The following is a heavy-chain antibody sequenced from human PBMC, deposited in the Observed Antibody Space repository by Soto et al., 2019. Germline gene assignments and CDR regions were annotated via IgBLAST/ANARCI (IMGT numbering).Heavy chain of an antibody. V-gene: IGHV3-23*01. CDR3: AKVHLAAGTSDDAFDI. J-gene: IGHJ3*02. Sequence: EVQLLESGGGLVQPGGSLRLSCAASGFTFSSYAMSWVRQAPGKGLEWVSAISGSGGSTYYADSVKGRFTISRDNSKNTLDLQMNSLRAEDTAVYYCAKVHLAAGTSDDAFDIWGQGTMVTVSS. CDR1: GFTFSSYA. CDR2: ISGSGGST. D-gene: IGHD6-13*01.